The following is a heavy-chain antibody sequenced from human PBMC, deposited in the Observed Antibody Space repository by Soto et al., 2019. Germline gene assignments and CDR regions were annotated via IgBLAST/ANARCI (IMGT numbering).Heavy chain of an antibody. J-gene: IGHJ3*02. Sequence: ASVKVSCKASGYTFTSYGISWVRQAPGQGLEWMGRIIPILGIANYAQKFQGRVTITADKSTSTAYMELSSLRSEDTAVYYCARVAVAGRGAFDIWGQGTMVTVS. CDR1: GYTFTSYG. CDR3: ARVAVAGRGAFDI. V-gene: IGHV1-69*04. CDR2: IIPILGIA. D-gene: IGHD6-19*01.